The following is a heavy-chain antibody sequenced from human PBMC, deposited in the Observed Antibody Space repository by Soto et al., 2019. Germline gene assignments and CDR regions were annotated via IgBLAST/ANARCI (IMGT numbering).Heavy chain of an antibody. Sequence: DVQLVESGGGLIQPGESLRLSCAAFGLTISGKKYIAWVRQAPGKGLEWVSALYDVAGSFYADSVTGRFTTSSDSCQTTVYLQINDLRPDDTAVYYCATRHERVHAFDVWGQGTTITISS. D-gene: IGHD1-1*01. CDR2: LYDVAGS. J-gene: IGHJ3*01. V-gene: IGHV3-53*01. CDR1: GLTISGKKY. CDR3: ATRHERVHAFDV.